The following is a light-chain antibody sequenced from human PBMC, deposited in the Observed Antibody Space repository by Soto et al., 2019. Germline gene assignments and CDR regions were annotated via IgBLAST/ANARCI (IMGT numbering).Light chain of an antibody. J-gene: IGKJ1*01. CDR3: QQYGSSRT. Sequence: EIVLTQSPGTRSLSPGERATLSCRAIQSVSSSYLAWYQQKPGQAPRLLIYGASSRATGIPDRFSGSGSGTDFTLTISRLEPEDFAVYYCQQYGSSRTFGQGTKVEIK. CDR1: QSVSSSY. CDR2: GAS. V-gene: IGKV3-20*01.